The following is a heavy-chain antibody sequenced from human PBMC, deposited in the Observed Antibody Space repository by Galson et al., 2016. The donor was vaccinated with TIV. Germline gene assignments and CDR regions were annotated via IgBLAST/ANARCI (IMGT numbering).Heavy chain of an antibody. D-gene: IGHD2-21*01. J-gene: IGHJ6*03. CDR3: AKEKVWGGRESGTEANPYSCFMDV. V-gene: IGHV4-4*07. Sequence: SETLSLTCTVSSASISSHSWSWIRQSAEKGLEWIGRIDVRGYNNYSPSLKSRVTVSQDTSTKQFFLHLKSVTAADTAVYYCAKEKVWGGRESGTEANPYSCFMDVWGKGTTVTISS. CDR2: IDVRGYN. CDR1: SASISSHS.